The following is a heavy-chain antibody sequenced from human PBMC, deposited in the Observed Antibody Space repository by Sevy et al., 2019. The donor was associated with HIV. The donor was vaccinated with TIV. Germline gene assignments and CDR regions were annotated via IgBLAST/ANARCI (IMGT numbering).Heavy chain of an antibody. V-gene: IGHV4-38-2*02. D-gene: IGHD2-2*03. CDR1: GYSISSGYY. Sequence: SETLFLTCTVSGYSISSGYYWGWIRQTPGKGLEWLGTISHRGKTHYNPSLKSRVTISVDTSKNQFSLRLNYVTAADTAVFYCARGSQPINYDENGYYDYWGQGTLVTVSS. J-gene: IGHJ4*02. CDR2: ISHRGKT. CDR3: ARGSQPINYDENGYYDY.